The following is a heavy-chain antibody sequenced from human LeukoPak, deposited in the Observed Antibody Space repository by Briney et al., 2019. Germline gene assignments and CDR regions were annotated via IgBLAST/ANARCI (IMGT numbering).Heavy chain of an antibody. Sequence: PSETLSLTCSVFGGSISGYYWSWIRQPPGKGLQWIGYIYSSGSTSHNPSLKSRVTFSADMSKNQLSLRLNSVTAADAAMYYCARWSVDLAFELWGQGTLVIVSS. CDR1: GGSISGYY. CDR3: ARWSVDLAFEL. D-gene: IGHD1-26*01. CDR2: IYSSGST. V-gene: IGHV4-4*09. J-gene: IGHJ3*01.